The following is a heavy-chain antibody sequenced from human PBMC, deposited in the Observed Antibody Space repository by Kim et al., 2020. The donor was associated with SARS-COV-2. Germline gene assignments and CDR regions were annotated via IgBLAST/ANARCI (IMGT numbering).Heavy chain of an antibody. J-gene: IGHJ6*01. V-gene: IGHV3-9*01. Sequence: GGSLRLSCAASGFTFDDYAMHWVRQAPGKGLEWVSGISWNSGSIGYADSVKGRFTISRDNAKNSLYLQMNSLRAEDTALYYCAKVISSSWRPWGGRDVWG. CDR1: GFTFDDYA. CDR3: AKVISSSWRPWGGRDV. CDR2: ISWNSGSI. D-gene: IGHD6-13*01.